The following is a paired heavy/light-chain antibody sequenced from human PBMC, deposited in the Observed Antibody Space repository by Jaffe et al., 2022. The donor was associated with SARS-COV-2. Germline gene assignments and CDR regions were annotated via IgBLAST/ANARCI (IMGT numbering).Light chain of an antibody. Sequence: QSALTQPASVSGSPGQSITISCTGTSSDVGSYNLVSWYQQHPGKAPKLMIYEVSKRPSGVSNRFSGSKSGNTASLTISGLQAEDEADYYCCSYAGSSTPVIFGGGTKLTVL. CDR1: SSDVGSYNL. V-gene: IGLV2-23*02. CDR3: CSYAGSSTPVI. J-gene: IGLJ2*01. CDR2: EVS.
Heavy chain of an antibody. V-gene: IGHV3-30-3*01. Sequence: QVQLVESGGGVVQPGRSLRLSCAASGFTFSSYAMHWVRQAPGKGLEWVAVISYDGSSKYYADSVKGRFTISRDNSKNTLYLQMNSLRAEDTAVYYCARVGITMMLVVIPPDYWGQGTLVTVSS. CDR2: ISYDGSSK. J-gene: IGHJ4*02. CDR3: ARVGITMMLVVIPPDY. CDR1: GFTFSSYA. D-gene: IGHD3-22*01.